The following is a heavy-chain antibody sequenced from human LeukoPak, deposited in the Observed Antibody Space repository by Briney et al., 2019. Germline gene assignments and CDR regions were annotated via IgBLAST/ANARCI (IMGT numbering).Heavy chain of an antibody. V-gene: IGHV1-2*02. J-gene: IGHJ6*03. CDR3: ARGPPLCGGSCPNYYYYYMDV. CDR2: INPNSGGT. Sequence: GASVKVSCKASGYTFTGYYIHWVRQAPGQGLEWMGWINPNSGGTNYAQKFQGRVTMTRDTSISTAYMELSRLRSDDTAVYYCARGPPLCGGSCPNYYYYYMDVWGKGTTVTVSS. D-gene: IGHD2-15*01. CDR1: GYTFTGYY.